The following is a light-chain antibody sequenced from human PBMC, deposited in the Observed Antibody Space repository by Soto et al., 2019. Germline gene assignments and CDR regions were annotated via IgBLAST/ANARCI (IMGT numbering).Light chain of an antibody. CDR1: QSVSTSS. CDR2: GAS. J-gene: IGKJ1*01. Sequence: ENLLTRSPGTLSLSPGARATLSCRASQSVSTSSLAWYQQKGGQAPRLLIHGASSRATGIPDRFSGSGSGTDFTLTISRLEPEDFAVYYCQQYGSSPRTFGQGTKVDIK. CDR3: QQYGSSPRT. V-gene: IGKV3-20*01.